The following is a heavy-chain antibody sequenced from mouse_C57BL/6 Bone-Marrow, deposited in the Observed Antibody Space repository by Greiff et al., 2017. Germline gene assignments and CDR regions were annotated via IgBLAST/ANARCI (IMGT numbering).Heavy chain of an antibody. J-gene: IGHJ1*01. Sequence: DVQLQQSVAELVRPGASVKMSCTASGYTFTNSYMNWVKQSTEQGLEWIGGIYPANGNTNYTPKFKGKATITADPSSSTAYLQLNSLTSEDTAIYYCARSDYYCGSSDWSFDDWGQGTTVTVSS. D-gene: IGHD1-1*01. CDR2: IYPANGNT. V-gene: IGHV14-3*01. CDR3: ARSDYYCGSSDWSFDD. CDR1: GYTFTNSY.